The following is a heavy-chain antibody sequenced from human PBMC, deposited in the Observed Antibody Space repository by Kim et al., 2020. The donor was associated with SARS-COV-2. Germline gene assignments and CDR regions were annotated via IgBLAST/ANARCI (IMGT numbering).Heavy chain of an antibody. CDR1: GFTSSSYA. Sequence: GGSLRLSCAASGFTSSSYAMSWVRQAPGKGLEWVSAISGSGGSTYYADSVKGRFTISRDNSKNTLYLQMNSLRAEDTAVYYCAKSPRGGSGTRFDPWGQGTLVTVSS. V-gene: IGHV3-23*01. J-gene: IGHJ5*02. CDR2: ISGSGGST. D-gene: IGHD3-10*01. CDR3: AKSPRGGSGTRFDP.